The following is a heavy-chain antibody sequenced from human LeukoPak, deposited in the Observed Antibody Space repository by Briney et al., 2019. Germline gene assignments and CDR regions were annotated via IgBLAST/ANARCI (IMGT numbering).Heavy chain of an antibody. CDR2: IYYSGST. V-gene: IGHV4-59*08. J-gene: IGHJ4*02. CDR1: GGSISSYY. Sequence: TSETLSLTCTVSGGSISSYYWSWIRQPPGKGLEWIGYIYYSGSTNYNPSLKSRVTISVDTSKNQFSLRLSSVTAADTAVYYCARWTYRNYFDYWGQGTLVTVSS. CDR3: ARWTYRNYFDY. D-gene: IGHD4-11*01.